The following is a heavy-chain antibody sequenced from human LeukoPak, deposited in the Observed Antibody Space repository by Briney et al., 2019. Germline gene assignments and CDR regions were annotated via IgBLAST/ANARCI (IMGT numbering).Heavy chain of an antibody. D-gene: IGHD2-2*01. CDR3: ARGLGYCSSTSCSREE. J-gene: IGHJ4*02. CDR2: IYSGGST. V-gene: IGHV3-53*01. CDR1: GFTVSSNY. Sequence: GGSLRLSCAASGFTVSSNYMSWVRQAPGKGLEWVSVIYSGGSTYYADSVKGRFTISRDNSKNTLYLQMNSLRAEDTAVYYCARGLGYCSSTSCSREEWGQGTLVTVSS.